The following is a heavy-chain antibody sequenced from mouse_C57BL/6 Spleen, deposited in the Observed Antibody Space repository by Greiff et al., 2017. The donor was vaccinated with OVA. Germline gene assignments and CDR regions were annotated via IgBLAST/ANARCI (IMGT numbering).Heavy chain of an antibody. CDR3: ARSGSNYEYFDV. D-gene: IGHD2-5*01. Sequence: VMLVESGPELVKPGASVKISCKASGYAFSSSWMNWVKQRPGKGLEWIGRIYPGDGDTNYNGKFKGKATLTADKSSSTAYMQLSSLTSEDSAVYFCARSGSNYEYFDVWGTGTTVTVSS. V-gene: IGHV1-82*01. J-gene: IGHJ1*03. CDR2: IYPGDGDT. CDR1: GYAFSSSW.